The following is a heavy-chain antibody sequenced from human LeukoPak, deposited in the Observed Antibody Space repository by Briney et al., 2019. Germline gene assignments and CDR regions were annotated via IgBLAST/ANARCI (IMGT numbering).Heavy chain of an antibody. V-gene: IGHV1-69*04. CDR3: ARDSGGSSYGYYYYYGMDV. J-gene: IGHJ6*02. Sequence: ASVKVSCKASGGTFSSYAISWVRQAPRQGLEWMGRIIPILGIANYAQKFQGRVTITADKSTSTAYMELSSLRSEDTAVYYCARDSGGSSYGYYYYYGMDVWGQGTTVTVSS. D-gene: IGHD2-15*01. CDR1: GGTFSSYA. CDR2: IIPILGIA.